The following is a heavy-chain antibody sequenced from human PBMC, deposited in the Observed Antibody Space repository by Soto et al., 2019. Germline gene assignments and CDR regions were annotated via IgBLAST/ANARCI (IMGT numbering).Heavy chain of an antibody. CDR1: GGSISSSSYY. CDR2: IYYSGST. D-gene: IGHD3-3*01. CDR3: ARPRVYYFDY. Sequence: QLQLQESGPGLVKPSETLSLTCTVSGGSISSSSYYWGWIRQPPGKGLEWIGSIYYSGSTYYNPSLKSRVTISVDTSKNQFSLKLGSVTAADTAVYYCARPRVYYFDYWGQGTLVTVSS. V-gene: IGHV4-39*01. J-gene: IGHJ4*02.